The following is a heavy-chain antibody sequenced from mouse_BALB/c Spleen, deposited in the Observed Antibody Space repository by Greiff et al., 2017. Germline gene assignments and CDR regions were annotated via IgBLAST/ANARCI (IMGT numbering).Heavy chain of an antibody. Sequence: EVKLQESGGGLVKPGGSLKLSCAASGFTFSSYAMSWVRQTPEKRLEWVASISSGGSTYYPDSVKGRFTISRDNARNILYLQMSSLRSEDTAMYYCANYYGSSYAMDYWGQGTSVTVSS. D-gene: IGHD1-1*01. CDR1: GFTFSSYA. CDR3: ANYYGSSYAMDY. J-gene: IGHJ4*01. CDR2: ISSGGST. V-gene: IGHV5-6-5*01.